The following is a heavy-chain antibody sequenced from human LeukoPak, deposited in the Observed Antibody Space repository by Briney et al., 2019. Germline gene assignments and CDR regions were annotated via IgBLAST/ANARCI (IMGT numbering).Heavy chain of an antibody. J-gene: IGHJ4*02. CDR2: IYTSGST. CDR3: ARRLRYYYGSGSGTYVYYFDY. D-gene: IGHD3-10*01. V-gene: IGHV4-61*02. Sequence: PSETLSLTCTVSGGSISSGSYYWSWIRQPAGKGLEWIGRIYTSGSTNYNPSLKSRVTISVDTSKNQFSLKLSSVTAADTAVYYCARRLRYYYGSGSGTYVYYFDYWGQGTLVTVSS. CDR1: GGSISSGSYY.